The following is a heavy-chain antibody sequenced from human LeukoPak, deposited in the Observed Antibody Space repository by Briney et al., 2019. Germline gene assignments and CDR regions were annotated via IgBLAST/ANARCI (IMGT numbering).Heavy chain of an antibody. J-gene: IGHJ5*02. CDR2: IYSGGST. Sequence: GGSLRLSCAASEFSVGSSYMTWVRQAPGKGLEWVSLIYSGGSTYYADSVKGRFTISRDNSKNTLYLQMNSLRAEDTAVYYCARGRRSQAVAARWGHNWFDPWGQGTLVTVSS. CDR1: EFSVGSSY. V-gene: IGHV3-66*01. D-gene: IGHD6-6*01. CDR3: ARGRRSQAVAARWGHNWFDP.